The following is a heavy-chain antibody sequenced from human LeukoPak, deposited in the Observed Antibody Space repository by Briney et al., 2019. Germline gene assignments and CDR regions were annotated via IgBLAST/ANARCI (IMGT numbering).Heavy chain of an antibody. CDR1: GFTFSSYA. Sequence: PGGSLRLSCAASGFTFSSYAMSWVRQAPGKGLEWVSGISGSGISTYYADSVKGRFTISRDTSKNTVHLQMNSLRAEDTAVYYCARRIAVAREVAFGIWGQGTMVTVSS. CDR2: ISGSGIST. CDR3: ARRIAVAREVAFGI. J-gene: IGHJ3*02. V-gene: IGHV3-23*01. D-gene: IGHD6-19*01.